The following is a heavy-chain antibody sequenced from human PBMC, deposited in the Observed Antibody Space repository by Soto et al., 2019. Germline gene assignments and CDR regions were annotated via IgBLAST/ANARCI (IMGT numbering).Heavy chain of an antibody. Sequence: GASVKVSCKASGYTFTSYDINWVRQATGQGLEWMGWMNPNSGNTGYAQKFQGRVTMTRNTSISTAYIELSSLRSEDTAVYYCARGPNYGDYFDYWGQGTLVTVSS. CDR3: ARGPNYGDYFDY. J-gene: IGHJ4*02. CDR2: MNPNSGNT. CDR1: GYTFTSYD. D-gene: IGHD4-17*01. V-gene: IGHV1-8*01.